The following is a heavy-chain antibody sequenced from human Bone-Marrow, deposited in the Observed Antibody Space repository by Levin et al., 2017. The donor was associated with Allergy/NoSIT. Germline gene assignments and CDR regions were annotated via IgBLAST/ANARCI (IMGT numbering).Heavy chain of an antibody. D-gene: IGHD3-22*01. J-gene: IGHJ3*02. V-gene: IGHV1-69*13. CDR1: GGSFSSYA. Sequence: SVKVSCQSVGGSFSSYAISWVRQAPGQGLEWLGGIIPVFNKPNYAQEFQGRVTITADESTNTAYMELSSLRSEDSAVYYCAREREEYFDTDSYSFRGAPDIWGQGTKVTVSS. CDR3: AREREEYFDTDSYSFRGAPDI. CDR2: IIPVFNKP.